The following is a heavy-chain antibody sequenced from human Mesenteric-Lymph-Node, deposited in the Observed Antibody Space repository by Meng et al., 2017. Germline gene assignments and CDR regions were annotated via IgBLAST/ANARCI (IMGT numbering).Heavy chain of an antibody. CDR2: ISYDGGYK. D-gene: IGHD1-26*01. J-gene: IGHJ4*02. CDR3: ARVTSGSDHSPFGY. Sequence: SLKISCEASGFTFSNYAMHWVRQAPGKGLEWVAIISYDGGYKNYADSVKGRFTISRDNARNTLYLQMNSLRVEDTAVYYCARVTSGSDHSPFGYWGQGTLVTVSS. V-gene: IGHV3-30*04. CDR1: GFTFSNYA.